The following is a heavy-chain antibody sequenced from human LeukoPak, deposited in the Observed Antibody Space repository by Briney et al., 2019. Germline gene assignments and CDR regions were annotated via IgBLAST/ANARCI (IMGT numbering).Heavy chain of an antibody. V-gene: IGHV4-59*01. D-gene: IGHD1-1*01. CDR3: AGDLELERDRWDYFES. CDR2: IHYSGST. CDR1: GXSISSFW. Sequence: SETLSLTCTVAGXSISSFWGSWIRQPPGKGLEWIGCIHYSGSTKYHPSFKSRVAMSVDTSKNQFSLKLTSVSAADSAMYYCAGDLELERDRWDYFESWGQGTLVTVSS. J-gene: IGHJ4*02.